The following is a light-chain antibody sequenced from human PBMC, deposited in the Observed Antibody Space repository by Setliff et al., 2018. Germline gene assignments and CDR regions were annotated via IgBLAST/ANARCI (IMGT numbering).Light chain of an antibody. J-gene: IGLJ3*02. V-gene: IGLV2-14*03. CDR3: TSFTSSSTWV. Sequence: QSVLTQPASVSGSPGQSTTISCTGTSSDVGRYNYVSWYQQHPGKAPKLLIYNVNNRPSGVSNRFSGSKSANTASLTLSGLQAEDEADYYCTSFTSSSTWVFGGGTKVTVL. CDR1: SSDVGRYNY. CDR2: NVN.